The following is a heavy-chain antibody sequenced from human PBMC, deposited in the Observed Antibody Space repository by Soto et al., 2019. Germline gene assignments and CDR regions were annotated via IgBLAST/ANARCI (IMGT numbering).Heavy chain of an antibody. CDR3: ARAHDRVDY. V-gene: IGHV3-33*01. CDR1: GFTFSSYG. CDR2: IWYDGSNK. Sequence: QVQLVESGGGVVQPGRSLRLSCAASGFTFSSYGMHWVRQAPGKGLEWVAVIWYDGSNKYYADSVKGRFTISRDNSKNTLYLQMNSLRAEDTAAYYCARAHDRVDYWGQGTLVTVSS. J-gene: IGHJ4*02.